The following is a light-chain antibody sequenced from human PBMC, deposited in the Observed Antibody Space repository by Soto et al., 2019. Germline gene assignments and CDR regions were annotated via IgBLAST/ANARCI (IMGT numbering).Light chain of an antibody. CDR1: QSVSSD. CDR3: HQYGSSPWT. Sequence: EIVMTESPDTLSVSLRDRAALSCRTSQSVSSDLAWYQQKPGQAPRLLIYLTSNRATGIPARFSGSGSGTDFTLTISRLEPEDFAVYYCHQYGSSPWTFGQGTKVDI. CDR2: LTS. V-gene: IGKV3-20*01. J-gene: IGKJ1*01.